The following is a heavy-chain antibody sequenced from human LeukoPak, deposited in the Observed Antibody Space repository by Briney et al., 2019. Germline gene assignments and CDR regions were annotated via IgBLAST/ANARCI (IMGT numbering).Heavy chain of an antibody. CDR2: IRSEAYGGTT. CDR3: TRGKGDQGWY. CDR1: GFTFGDFA. V-gene: IGHV3-49*03. J-gene: IGHJ4*02. Sequence: PGGSLRLSCTASGFTFGDFAMSWFRQAPGKGLEWVGFIRSEAYGGTTEYAASVKGRFTISRDDSKSIAYLQMNSLKTEDTAVYCCTRGKGDQGWYWGQGTLVTVSS. D-gene: IGHD2-15*01.